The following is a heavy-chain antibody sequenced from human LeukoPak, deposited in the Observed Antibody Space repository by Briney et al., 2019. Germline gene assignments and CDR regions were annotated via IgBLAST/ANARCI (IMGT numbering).Heavy chain of an antibody. J-gene: IGHJ4*02. CDR2: IYHSGST. Sequence: PSETLSLTCTVSGYSISSGYYWGWIRQPPGKGLEWIGSIYHSGSTYYNPSLKSRVTISVDTTKNQFSLKLTSVTAADTAVYYCARDSPRDYFDSWGQGTLVTVSS. V-gene: IGHV4-38-2*02. CDR1: GYSISSGYY. CDR3: ARDSPRDYFDS.